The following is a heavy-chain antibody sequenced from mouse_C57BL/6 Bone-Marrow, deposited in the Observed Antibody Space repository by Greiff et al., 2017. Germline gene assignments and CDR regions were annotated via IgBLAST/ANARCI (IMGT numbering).Heavy chain of an antibody. CDR3: ARGAEQAWFAY. CDR1: GFTFSDYG. Sequence: EVQLVESGGGLVKPGGSLKLSCAASGFTFSDYGMHWVRQAPEKGLEWVAYISSGSSTIYYADTVKGRFTISRDNAKNTLFLQMTSLRSEDTAMYYCARGAEQAWFAYWGQGTLVTVSA. CDR2: ISSGSSTI. J-gene: IGHJ3*01. V-gene: IGHV5-17*01.